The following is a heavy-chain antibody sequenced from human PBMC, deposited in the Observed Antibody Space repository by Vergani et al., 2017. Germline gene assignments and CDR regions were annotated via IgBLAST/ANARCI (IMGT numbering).Heavy chain of an antibody. D-gene: IGHD2-15*01. V-gene: IGHV4-34*01. Sequence: QVQLQQWGAGLFKPSETLSLTCAVYGGSFSGYYWSWIRQPPGKGLEWIGEITHSGSTNYNPSLKSRVTISVDTSKNQFSLKLSSVTAADTAVYYCARTAVVVAAIDYWGQGTLVTVSS. CDR1: GGSFSGYY. CDR3: ARTAVVVAAIDY. J-gene: IGHJ4*02. CDR2: ITHSGST.